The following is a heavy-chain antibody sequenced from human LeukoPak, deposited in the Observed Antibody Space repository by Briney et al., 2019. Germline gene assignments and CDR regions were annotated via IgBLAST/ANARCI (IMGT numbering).Heavy chain of an antibody. Sequence: PSETLSLTCSVSGTSISSYYWSWIRQPPGKGLEWLGCIFCSGGTNYNPSLKSRITISVDTSKNQFSLKLSSVTAADTAVYYCARHADYWGQGTLVTVSS. CDR2: IFCSGGT. V-gene: IGHV4-59*08. CDR1: GTSISSYY. CDR3: ARHADY. J-gene: IGHJ4*02.